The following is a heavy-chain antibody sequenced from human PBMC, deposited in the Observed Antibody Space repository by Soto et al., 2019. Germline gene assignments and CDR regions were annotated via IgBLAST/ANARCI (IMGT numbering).Heavy chain of an antibody. D-gene: IGHD1-1*01. CDR1: GGTFSSYT. CDR3: ASKGTTGTDGIDY. CDR2: IIPILGIA. Sequence: SVKVSCKASGGTFSSYTISWVRQAPGQGLEWMGRIIPILGIANYAQKFQGRVTITADKSTSTAYMELSSLRSEDTAVYYCASKGTTGTDGIDYWGQGTPVTVSS. J-gene: IGHJ4*02. V-gene: IGHV1-69*02.